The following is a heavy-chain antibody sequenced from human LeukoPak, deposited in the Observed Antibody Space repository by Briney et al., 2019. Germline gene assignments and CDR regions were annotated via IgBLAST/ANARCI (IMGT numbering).Heavy chain of an antibody. CDR3: ARGKVAARPGLYYYYYMDV. CDR1: GFTFSNFW. Sequence: GSLRLSCAASGFTFSNFWMSWVRQAPGKGLEWVANIKPDGSGTYYVDSVKGRFTISRDNAKNSLYLQMNSLRAEDTAVYYCARGKVAARPGLYYYYYMDVWGKGTTVTVSS. CDR2: IKPDGSGT. V-gene: IGHV3-7*01. D-gene: IGHD6-6*01. J-gene: IGHJ6*03.